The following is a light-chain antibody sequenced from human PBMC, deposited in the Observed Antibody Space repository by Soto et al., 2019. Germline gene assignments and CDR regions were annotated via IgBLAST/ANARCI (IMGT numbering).Light chain of an antibody. V-gene: IGKV1-13*02. CDR1: QDIGSA. Sequence: IPLTQSPSSLSASVGDRVTITCRAGQDIGSALYWYQQRPGKAPELLLYDAPNLEAGVPSRFSGSESGTDFTLTITSLRPEDFATYYCQQFNGFPLTFGGGTKVQIK. CDR3: QQFNGFPLT. J-gene: IGKJ4*02. CDR2: DAP.